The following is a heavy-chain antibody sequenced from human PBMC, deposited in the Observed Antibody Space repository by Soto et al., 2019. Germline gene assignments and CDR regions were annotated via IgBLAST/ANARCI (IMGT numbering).Heavy chain of an antibody. V-gene: IGHV3-23*01. CDR2: ISGSGGST. Sequence: GGSLRLSCPASGFNFSRYAMSWVRQATGKRLEWLSAISGSGGSTYYADSVKGRFTISGDNSKNTLYLQMNGLRAEGTGVSYCAKDPPALKYYDSSGTEYCFDYWGQGALVTVSS. D-gene: IGHD3-22*01. CDR1: GFNFSRYA. CDR3: AKDPPALKYYDSSGTEYCFDY. J-gene: IGHJ4*02.